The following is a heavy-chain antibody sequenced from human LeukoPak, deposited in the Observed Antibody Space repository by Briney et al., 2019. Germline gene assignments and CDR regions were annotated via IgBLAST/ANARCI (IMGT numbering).Heavy chain of an antibody. V-gene: IGHV1-18*01. D-gene: IGHD2-15*01. J-gene: IGHJ4*02. CDR1: GYTFSSDS. Sequence: GASVTLSCTASGYTFSSDSINWRCQAPAQGLEWMGWISAYNGNTIYAQKVKGRVTMTSDTSTSTAYMELRSLKSDDTAVYYCARASYCSDGSCYSDYWGQGTLVTVSS. CDR2: ISAYNGNT. CDR3: ARASYCSDGSCYSDY.